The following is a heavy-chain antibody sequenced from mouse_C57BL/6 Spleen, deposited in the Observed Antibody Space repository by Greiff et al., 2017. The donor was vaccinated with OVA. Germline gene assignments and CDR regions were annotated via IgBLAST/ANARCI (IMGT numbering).Heavy chain of an antibody. J-gene: IGHJ4*01. CDR2: ISSGGSYT. V-gene: IGHV5-6*01. D-gene: IGHD2-4*01. CDR3: ARDDYLPSISDY. Sequence: EVKLQESGGDLVKPGGSLKLSCAASGFTFSSYGMSWIRQTPDKRLEWVATISSGGSYTYYPDSVKGRFTISRDNAKNTLYLQMSSLKSEDTAMYYCARDDYLPSISDYWGQGTSVTVSS. CDR1: GFTFSSYG.